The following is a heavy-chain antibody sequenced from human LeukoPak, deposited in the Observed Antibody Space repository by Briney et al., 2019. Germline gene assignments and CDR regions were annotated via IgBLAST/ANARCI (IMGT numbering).Heavy chain of an antibody. CDR1: GGSISSSSYY. CDR3: ARPWLGNYFDY. V-gene: IGHV4-39*01. J-gene: IGHJ4*02. Sequence: PSETLSLTCTVSGGSISSSSYYWGWIRQPPGKGLEWIGSIYYSGSTYYNPSLKSRVTISVDTSKNQFSLKLSSVTAADTAVYYCARPWLGNYFDYWGQGTLVTVSS. CDR2: IYYSGST. D-gene: IGHD3-10*01.